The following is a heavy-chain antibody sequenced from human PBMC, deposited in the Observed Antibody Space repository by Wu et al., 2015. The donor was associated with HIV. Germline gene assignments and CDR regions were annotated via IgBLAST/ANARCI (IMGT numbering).Heavy chain of an antibody. CDR1: GYTFINNF. J-gene: IGHJ4*02. V-gene: IGHV1-46*01. CDR2: INPRTDST. Sequence: QVQLVQSRAGVKKPGASVKVSCTASGYTFINNFLHWVRQAPGQGPEWMGLINPRTDSTTYAQPFEGRLTLVRDTSKNTVYMELSSLKSEDTAKYYCARERVDYDSAGYRAHRGYYFDYWGQGTLVIVSS. D-gene: IGHD3-22*01. CDR3: ARERVDYDSAGYRAHRGYYFDY.